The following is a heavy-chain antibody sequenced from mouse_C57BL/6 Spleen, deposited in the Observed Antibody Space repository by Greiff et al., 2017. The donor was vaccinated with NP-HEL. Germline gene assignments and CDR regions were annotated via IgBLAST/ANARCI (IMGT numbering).Heavy chain of an antibody. CDR1: GFTFSSYA. CDR3: AITVFYAMDY. D-gene: IGHD4-1*01. CDR2: ISDGGSYT. V-gene: IGHV5-4*03. Sequence: EVKLVESGGGLVKPGGSLKLSCAASGFTFSSYAMSWVRQTPEKRLEWVATISDGGSYTYYPDNVKGRFTISRDNAKNNLYLQMSHLKSEDTAMYYCAITVFYAMDYWGQGTSVTVSS. J-gene: IGHJ4*01.